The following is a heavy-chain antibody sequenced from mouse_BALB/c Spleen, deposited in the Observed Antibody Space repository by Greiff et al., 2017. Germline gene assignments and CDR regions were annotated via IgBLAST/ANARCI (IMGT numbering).Heavy chain of an antibody. V-gene: IGHV1S81*02. CDR1: GYTFTSYW. J-gene: IGHJ2*01. CDR2: INPSNGRT. Sequence: VQLQQPGAELVKPGASVKLSCKASGYTFTSYWMHWVKQRPGQGLEWIGEINPSNGRTNYNEKFKSKATLTVDKSSSTAYMQLSSLTSEDSAVYYCARGYYGSLYYLDYWCQGTTLTVSS. CDR3: ARGYYGSLYYLDY. D-gene: IGHD1-1*01.